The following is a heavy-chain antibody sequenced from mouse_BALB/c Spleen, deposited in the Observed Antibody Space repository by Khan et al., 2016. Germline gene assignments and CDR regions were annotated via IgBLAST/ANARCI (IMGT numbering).Heavy chain of an antibody. CDR3: NASDYGSDVYFDY. J-gene: IGHJ2*01. CDR2: IDPENGDT. D-gene: IGHD1-1*01. CDR1: VFNIKDYY. V-gene: IGHV14-4*02. Sequence: VQLQQSGAELVRSGASVKLSCTASVFNIKDYYMHWVKQRPEQGLEWIGWIDPENGDTEYAPKFQGQATMTADTSSNAAYLQFSSLTSEDSAVYYWNASDYGSDVYFDYWGQGTTLTVSS.